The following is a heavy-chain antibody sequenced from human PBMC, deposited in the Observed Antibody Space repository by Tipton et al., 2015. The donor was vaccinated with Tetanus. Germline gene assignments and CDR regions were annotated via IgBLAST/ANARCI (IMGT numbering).Heavy chain of an antibody. Sequence: TLSLTCTVSGGSISSGGYYWSWIRQHPGKGLEWIGYIYYSGSTYYNPSLKSRVTISVDTSKNQFSLKLSSVTAADTAVYYCASTILGYCSSTSCYVGAFDIWGQGTMVTVSS. D-gene: IGHD2-2*03. CDR2: IYYSGST. CDR1: GGSISSGGYY. J-gene: IGHJ3*02. CDR3: ASTILGYCSSTSCYVGAFDI. V-gene: IGHV4-31*03.